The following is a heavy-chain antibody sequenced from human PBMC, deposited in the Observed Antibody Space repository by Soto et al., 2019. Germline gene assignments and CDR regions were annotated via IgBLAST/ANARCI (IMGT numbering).Heavy chain of an antibody. Sequence: PSETLSLTCTVSGGSISSYYWSWIRQPPGKGLEWIGYIYYSGSTNYNPSLKSRVTISVDTSKNQFSLKLSSVTAADTAVYYCASLHTSIAAAGTGYFDYWGQGTLVTVSS. CDR2: IYYSGST. D-gene: IGHD6-13*01. V-gene: IGHV4-59*01. CDR1: GGSISSYY. J-gene: IGHJ4*02. CDR3: ASLHTSIAAAGTGYFDY.